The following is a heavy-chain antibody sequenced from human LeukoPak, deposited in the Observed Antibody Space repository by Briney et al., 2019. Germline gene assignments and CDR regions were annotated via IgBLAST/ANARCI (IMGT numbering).Heavy chain of an antibody. D-gene: IGHD1-26*01. CDR1: GGXITNYY. Sequence: SETLSPTCIVSGGXITNYYCSWIRQSPGKGLEWIGFIYNTGRTNYNPSLQSRVTMSIDTSKNQFSLKLSSVTAADTAVYYCARQGELAIDYWGQGTLVTVSS. V-gene: IGHV4-59*08. CDR2: IYNTGRT. CDR3: ARQGELAIDY. J-gene: IGHJ4*02.